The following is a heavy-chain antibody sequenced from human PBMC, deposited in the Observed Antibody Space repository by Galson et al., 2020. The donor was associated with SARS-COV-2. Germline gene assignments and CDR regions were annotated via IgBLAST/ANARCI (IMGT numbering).Heavy chain of an antibody. CDR2: IWYDGSNK. D-gene: IGHD2-8*01. CDR1: GFTFSSYG. CDR3: AKDRGLMVYATRYYFDY. V-gene: IGHV3-33*06. Sequence: GGSLRLSCAASGFTFSSYGMHWVRQAPGNGLEWVAVIWYDGSNKYYADSVKGRFTISRDNSKNTLYLQMNSLRAEDTAVYYCAKDRGLMVYATRYYFDYWGQGTLVTVSS. J-gene: IGHJ4*02.